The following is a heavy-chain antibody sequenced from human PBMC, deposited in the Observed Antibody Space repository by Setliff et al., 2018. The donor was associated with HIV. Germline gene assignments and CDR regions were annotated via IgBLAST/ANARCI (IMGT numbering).Heavy chain of an antibody. CDR3: ARSKTFYDFWGGYYTHGAFKI. V-gene: IGHV4-39*01. J-gene: IGHJ3*02. CDR2: IFYSGIT. Sequence: SETLSLTCTVSGGSFTSRSYYWGWIRQPPGKGLEGIGSIFYSGITYYNPSLNSRVTISVDTSKNQFYMNLTSVTAADTAVYSCARSKTFYDFWGGYYTHGAFKIWGLGAMVTVSS. D-gene: IGHD3-3*01. CDR1: GGSFTSRSYY.